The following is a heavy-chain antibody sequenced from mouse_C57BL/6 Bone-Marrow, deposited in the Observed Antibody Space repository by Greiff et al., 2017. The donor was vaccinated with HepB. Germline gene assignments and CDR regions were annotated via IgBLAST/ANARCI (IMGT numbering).Heavy chain of an antibody. D-gene: IGHD1-1*01. CDR1: GFTFSSYG. CDR3: ARQGYYGSRRGDY. Sequence: EVKLMESGGDLVKPGGSLKLSCAASGFTFSSYGMSWVRQTPDKRLEWVATISSGGSYTYYPDSVKGRFTISSDNAKNTLYLQMSSLKSEDTAMYYCARQGYYGSRRGDYWGQGTTLTVSS. J-gene: IGHJ2*01. CDR2: ISSGGSYT. V-gene: IGHV5-6*01.